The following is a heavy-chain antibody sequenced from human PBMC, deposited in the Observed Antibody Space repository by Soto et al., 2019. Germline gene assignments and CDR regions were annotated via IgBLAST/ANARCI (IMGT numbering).Heavy chain of an antibody. Sequence: GGSLRLSCAASGFTFSDYAMKWVRQAPGKGLEWVSAISDSGHSAYYADSVEGRFTISRDNSNNTLYLQMNSPRAEDTAVYYCERSPYRFGSYYSFDYWGHGTLVTVSS. D-gene: IGHD1-26*01. J-gene: IGHJ4*01. V-gene: IGHV3-23*01. CDR2: ISDSGHSA. CDR3: ERSPYRFGSYYSFDY. CDR1: GFTFSDYA.